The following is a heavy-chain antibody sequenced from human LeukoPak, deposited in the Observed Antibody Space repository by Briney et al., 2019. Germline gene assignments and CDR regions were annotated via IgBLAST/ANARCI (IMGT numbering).Heavy chain of an antibody. D-gene: IGHD2-15*01. CDR3: VRGEVTYSLDY. Sequence: GGSLRLSCAASGFTFSSYSMNWVRQAPGKGLEWVSSISSSSSYIYYADSVKGRFTTSRDNAKNSLYLQMNSLRVDDTALYYCVRGEVTYSLDYWGQGTLVIVSA. CDR2: ISSSSSYI. CDR1: GFTFSSYS. V-gene: IGHV3-21*04. J-gene: IGHJ4*02.